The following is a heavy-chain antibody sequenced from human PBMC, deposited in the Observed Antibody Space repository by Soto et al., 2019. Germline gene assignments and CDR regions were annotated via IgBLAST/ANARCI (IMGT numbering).Heavy chain of an antibody. J-gene: IGHJ6*02. CDR3: AKWEGLGYDYYYYAMDV. D-gene: IGHD1-26*01. CDR2: IYHSGYT. Sequence: SETLSLTCTVSGGSISSGGYYWTWIRQHPGKGLEWIAYIYHSGYTFYNPSLKSRVTMSVDTSKNQFSLKLRSVTAADTAVYYCAKWEGLGYDYYYYAMDVWGQGTTVTVSS. V-gene: IGHV4-31*03. CDR1: GGSISSGGYY.